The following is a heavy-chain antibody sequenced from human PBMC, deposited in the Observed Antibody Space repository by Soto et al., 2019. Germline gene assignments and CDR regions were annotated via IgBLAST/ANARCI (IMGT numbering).Heavy chain of an antibody. J-gene: IGHJ4*02. V-gene: IGHV4-39*01. CDR3: ARHLIGGPIAVAGTGFDY. D-gene: IGHD6-19*01. CDR2: IYYSGST. CDR1: GGSLSSSSYY. Sequence: SETLSLTCTVSGGSLSSSSYYWGWIRPPPRKSLEWIGSIYYSGSTYYNPSLKSRVTISVDTSKNQFSLKLSSVTAADTAVYYCARHLIGGPIAVAGTGFDYWGQGTLVTVSS.